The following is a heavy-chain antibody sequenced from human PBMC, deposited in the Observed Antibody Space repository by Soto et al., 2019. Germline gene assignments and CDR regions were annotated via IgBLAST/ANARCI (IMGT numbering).Heavy chain of an antibody. V-gene: IGHV3-23*01. CDR1: GFPFSRYA. CDR3: AKTQVEIYDSSGYSFDQ. CDR2: ITSSGGGT. D-gene: IGHD3-22*01. J-gene: IGHJ4*02. Sequence: WGSLTLSCAASGFPFSRYAMHWVRQAPGKGLEWVSTITSSGGGTYYADSVRGRFSVSRDILRSTMYLQMNNLAAEDSATYYCAKTQVEIYDSSGYSFDQWVQGNMVTVS.